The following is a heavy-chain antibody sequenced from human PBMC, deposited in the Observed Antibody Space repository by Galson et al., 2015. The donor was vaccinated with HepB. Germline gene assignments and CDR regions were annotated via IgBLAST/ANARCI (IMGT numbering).Heavy chain of an antibody. CDR3: ARDLTIFGVVPYYGMDV. V-gene: IGHV1-46*01. Sequence: SVKVSCKASGYTFTSYYMHWVRQAPGQGLEWMGIINPSGGSTSYAQKFQGRVTITRDTSTSTVYMELSSLRSEDTAVYYCARDLTIFGVVPYYGMDVWGQGTTVTVSS. CDR2: INPSGGST. CDR1: GYTFTSYY. J-gene: IGHJ6*02. D-gene: IGHD3-3*01.